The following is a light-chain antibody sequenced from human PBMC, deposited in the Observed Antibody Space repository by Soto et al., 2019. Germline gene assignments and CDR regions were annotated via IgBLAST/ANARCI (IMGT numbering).Light chain of an antibody. CDR3: QQYGSSGT. J-gene: IGKJ1*01. CDR1: QSVSSNK. Sequence: ETVLTQSPSTVSLSPGDRATLPCRASQSVSSNKLAWYQQKPGQAPRLLIYAASSRATGIPDRFIGSGSGTDFTLTINRLEPEDFAVYYCQQYGSSGTFGQGTKVDI. V-gene: IGKV3-20*01. CDR2: AAS.